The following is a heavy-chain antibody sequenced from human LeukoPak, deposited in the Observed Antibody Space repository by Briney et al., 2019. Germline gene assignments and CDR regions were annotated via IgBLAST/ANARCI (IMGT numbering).Heavy chain of an antibody. CDR3: AKVYTYGDS. CDR2: IRYDGSNK. Sequence: GGSLRLSCVASGFTFSSYVMHWVRQPPGKGLEWVAFIRYDGSNKYYSDSVKGRFTISRDNSKNTVYLQMNSLRPEDTAVYYCAKVYTYGDSWGQGTLVTVSS. D-gene: IGHD5-18*01. V-gene: IGHV3-30*02. J-gene: IGHJ4*02. CDR1: GFTFSSYV.